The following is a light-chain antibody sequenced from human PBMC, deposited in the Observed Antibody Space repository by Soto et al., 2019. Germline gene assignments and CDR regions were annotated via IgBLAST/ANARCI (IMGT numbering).Light chain of an antibody. V-gene: IGKV3-15*01. CDR2: GAS. Sequence: EIVITHSPVTRSVPPLKAATLSCRASQSVRSNLAWYQQKPGQAPRLLMYGASTRATGVPARFSGSGSGTEFTLTISSLQSEDFAVYSCQKYNNWPLTFGQGTKVDIK. J-gene: IGKJ1*01. CDR3: QKYNNWPLT. CDR1: QSVRSN.